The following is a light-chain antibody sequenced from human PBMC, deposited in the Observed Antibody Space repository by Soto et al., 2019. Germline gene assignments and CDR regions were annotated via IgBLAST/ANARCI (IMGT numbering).Light chain of an antibody. CDR1: SRDVGASDY. CDR3: LSNSGSSTV. CDR2: EVN. J-gene: IGLJ1*01. Sequence: QSVLTQPPSASGSPGQSVAISCTGTSRDVGASDYVSWYQQHSCTAPKLLLSEVNKRPSGVPYRFSGSNSGNTASLIVSALTADDDADYYCLSNSGSSTVLGTGTKVTVL. V-gene: IGLV2-8*01.